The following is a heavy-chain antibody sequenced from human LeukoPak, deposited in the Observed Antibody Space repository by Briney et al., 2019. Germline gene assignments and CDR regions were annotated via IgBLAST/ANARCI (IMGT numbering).Heavy chain of an antibody. V-gene: IGHV3-48*03. J-gene: IGHJ6*02. CDR3: ARGGDYYGSRDYYYYGMDV. CDR1: GFTFSSYD. D-gene: IGHD3-10*01. CDR2: ISSSGSTI. Sequence: PGVTVTLTCAASGFTFSSYDMIWVRQATGKGLEWVSYISSSGSTIYYADSVKGRFTISRDNAKNSLYLQMNSLRAEDTAVYYCARGGDYYGSRDYYYYGMDVWGQGTTVTVSS.